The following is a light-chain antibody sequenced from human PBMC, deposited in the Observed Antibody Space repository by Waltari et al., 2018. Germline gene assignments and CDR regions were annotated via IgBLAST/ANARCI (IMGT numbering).Light chain of an antibody. CDR2: QAA. V-gene: IGKV1-5*03. Sequence: DIQMTQSPSTLSASVGDRVTITCRARQCVSKWLAWYQQKPGKAPKLLIYQAASLEGGVTSRFSGSGSGTEFTLTISSLQPDDFATYYCQQYDSSPWTFGQGTRVEIK. CDR1: QCVSKW. CDR3: QQYDSSPWT. J-gene: IGKJ1*01.